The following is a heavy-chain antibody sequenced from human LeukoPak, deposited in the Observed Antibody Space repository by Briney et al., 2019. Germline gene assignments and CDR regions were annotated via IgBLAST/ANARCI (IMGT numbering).Heavy chain of an antibody. CDR3: ARSLWPEDY. V-gene: IGHV3-7*01. D-gene: IGHD2-21*01. CDR1: GLAFSSYW. Sequence: PVGSLRLSCEASGLAFSSYWASWVRQAPGKGLEWVANINQDGNSQNYVDSVRGRFTISKDNAKNSVYLQMNSLRAEDTAVYYCARSLWPEDYWGQGILVTVSS. J-gene: IGHJ4*02. CDR2: INQDGNSQ.